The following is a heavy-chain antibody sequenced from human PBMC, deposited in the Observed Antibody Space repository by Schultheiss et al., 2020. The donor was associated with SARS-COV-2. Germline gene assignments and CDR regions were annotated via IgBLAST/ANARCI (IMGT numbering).Heavy chain of an antibody. CDR1: GFTVSSNY. D-gene: IGHD4-11*01. CDR3: ARDRAYSDYYYYYMDV. Sequence: GGSLRLSCAASGFTVSSNYMSWVRQAPGKGLEWVSAISGSGGSTYYADSVKGRFTISRDNSKNTLYLQMNSLRAEDTAVYYCARDRAYSDYYYYYMDVWGKGTTVTVSS. J-gene: IGHJ6*03. CDR2: ISGSGGST. V-gene: IGHV3-23*01.